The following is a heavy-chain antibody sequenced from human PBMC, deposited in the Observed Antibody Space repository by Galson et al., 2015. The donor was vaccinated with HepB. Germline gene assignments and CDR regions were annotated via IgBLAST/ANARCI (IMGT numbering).Heavy chain of an antibody. J-gene: IGHJ3*02. D-gene: IGHD4-17*01. CDR2: IYPGDSDP. V-gene: IGHV5-51*01. Sequence: QSGAEVKKPGESLKISCKGSGYSFTSYWIGWVRQKPGKGLEWMGIIYPGDSDPRYSPSFQGQVTISADKSIRTAYLQWSSLKASDTAIYYCARLPYGDYGRSDTFDIWGQGTMVTVSA. CDR3: ARLPYGDYGRSDTFDI. CDR1: GYSFTSYW.